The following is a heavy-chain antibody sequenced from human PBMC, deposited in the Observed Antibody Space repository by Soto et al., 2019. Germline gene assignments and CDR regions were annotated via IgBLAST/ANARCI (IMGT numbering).Heavy chain of an antibody. Sequence: QVQLQESGPGLVKPSQTLSLTCTVSGGSISSGDYYWSWIRQPPGKGLEWIGYIYYSGSTYYNPSLKSRVTISVDTSQNQFSLKLSSVTAADTAVYYCARDFEDCSGGSCPPYYYYGMDVWGQGTTVTVSS. CDR1: GGSISSGDYY. D-gene: IGHD2-15*01. CDR2: IYYSGST. V-gene: IGHV4-30-4*01. CDR3: ARDFEDCSGGSCPPYYYYGMDV. J-gene: IGHJ6*02.